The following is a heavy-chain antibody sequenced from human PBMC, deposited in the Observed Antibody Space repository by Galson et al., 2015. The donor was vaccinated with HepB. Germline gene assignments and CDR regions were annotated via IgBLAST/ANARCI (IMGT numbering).Heavy chain of an antibody. V-gene: IGHV3-74*01. CDR3: ARAPGSSWYGDYFDY. CDR1: GFTFSSYW. J-gene: IGHJ4*02. Sequence: SLRLSCAASGFTFSSYWMHWVRQAPGKGLVWVSRINSDGSSTSYADFVKGRFTISRDNAKNTLYLQMNSLRAEDTAVYYCARAPGSSWYGDYFDYWGQGTLVTVSS. CDR2: INSDGSST. D-gene: IGHD6-13*01.